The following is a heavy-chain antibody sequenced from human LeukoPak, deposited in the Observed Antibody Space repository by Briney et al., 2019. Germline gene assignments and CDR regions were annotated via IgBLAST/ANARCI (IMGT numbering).Heavy chain of an antibody. CDR3: ARVRFGPGGALFDY. Sequence: SETLSLTCTVSGGSISPYYWSWIRQPAGKGLEWIGRVYTSGTTNYNPSLKSRVTMSVDASKNQFSLKLTSVTAADTAVYFCARVRFGPGGALFDYWGQGTLVTVSS. CDR2: VYTSGTT. D-gene: IGHD3-3*01. CDR1: GGSISPYY. V-gene: IGHV4-4*07. J-gene: IGHJ4*02.